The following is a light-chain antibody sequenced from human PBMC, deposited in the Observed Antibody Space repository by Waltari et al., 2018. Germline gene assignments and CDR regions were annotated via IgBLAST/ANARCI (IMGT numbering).Light chain of an antibody. CDR3: QQYYSTPYT. V-gene: IGKV4-1*01. J-gene: IGKJ2*01. CDR2: WAS. Sequence: DIVMTHSPASLSVSLGEKATRHCRSSQSLFYSSDNKNYLAWYQHKPGQPPKLLIYWASSRQSGVPDRFTGSGSGTDFTLTISTLQAEDVAIYYCQQYYSTPYTFGLGTELEIK. CDR1: QSLFYSSDNKNY.